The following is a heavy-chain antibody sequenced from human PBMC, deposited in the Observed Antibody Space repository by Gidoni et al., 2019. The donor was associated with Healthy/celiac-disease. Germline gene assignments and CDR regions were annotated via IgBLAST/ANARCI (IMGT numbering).Heavy chain of an antibody. CDR1: GGSFSGYY. Sequence: QVQLQQWGAGLLKPSETLSLTCAVYGGSFSGYYWSWIRQPPGKGLEWIEEINDSGSTNYNPSLKSRVTISVDTSKNQFSLKLSSGTAADTAVYYCARGRKDYYGSGSYFAPSWFDPWGQGTLVTVSS. J-gene: IGHJ5*02. D-gene: IGHD3-10*01. V-gene: IGHV4-34*01. CDR3: ARGRKDYYGSGSYFAPSWFDP. CDR2: INDSGST.